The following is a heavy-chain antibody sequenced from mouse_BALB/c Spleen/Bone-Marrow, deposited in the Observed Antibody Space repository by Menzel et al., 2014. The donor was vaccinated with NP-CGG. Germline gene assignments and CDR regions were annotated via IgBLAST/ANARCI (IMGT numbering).Heavy chain of an antibody. J-gene: IGHJ1*01. V-gene: IGHV1-14*01. D-gene: IGHD2-14*01. Sequence: VQLQQSGPELVKPGASVKMSCKASGYTFTSYVMHWVKQKPGQGLEWIGYIHPYNDDSQYNEKFEGKATLTSDKSSSTAYMERSSLTPEASAVYYWPGEGRYDWYFDVWGAGTTVTASS. CDR2: IHPYNDDS. CDR3: PGEGRYDWYFDV. CDR1: GYTFTSYV.